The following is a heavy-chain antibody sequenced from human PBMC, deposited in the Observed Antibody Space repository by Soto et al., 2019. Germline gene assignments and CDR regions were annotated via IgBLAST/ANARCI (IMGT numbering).Heavy chain of an antibody. V-gene: IGHV1-8*01. CDR2: MQPSSGRT. D-gene: IGHD1-20*01. CDR1: GYSFTSLD. Sequence: ASVKVSCKASGYSFTSLDINWVRQTTGQGLEWMGWMQPSSGRTGYAQKFQGRVTMTRDTSINTAYMELSSLTSDDTAFYYCARGVTEGVDYWGQGTLVTVSS. J-gene: IGHJ4*02. CDR3: ARGVTEGVDY.